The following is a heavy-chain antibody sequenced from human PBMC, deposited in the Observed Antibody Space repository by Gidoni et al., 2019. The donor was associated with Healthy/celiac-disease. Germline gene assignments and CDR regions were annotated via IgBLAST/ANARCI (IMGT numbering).Heavy chain of an antibody. V-gene: IGHV1-18*04. CDR2: ISAYNGKK. CDR1: GYTFTSYG. CDR3: ARSGTNIVVVPAAMDNYDGMDV. J-gene: IGHJ6*02. Sequence: QVQLVQSGAEVNKPGASVKVSCKASGYTFTSYGIICVRTAPGQGLEWMGWISAYNGKKKDAQKLQGRVTMTTDTSTSTAYMELRSMRSDDTAVYYCARSGTNIVVVPAAMDNYDGMDVWGQGTTVTVSS. D-gene: IGHD2-2*01.